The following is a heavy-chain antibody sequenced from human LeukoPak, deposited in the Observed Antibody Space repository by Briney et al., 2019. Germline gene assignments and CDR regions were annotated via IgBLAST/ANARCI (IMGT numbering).Heavy chain of an antibody. J-gene: IGHJ6*04. D-gene: IGHD2-21*01. CDR3: ARIYCGTIWSDGRQFEDV. Sequence: GGSMRLSCAASGFTFSSYSMNWVRQAPGKGLEWVSSISSSSYIYYADSVKGRFTISRDNAKNSLYLQMNSLRAEDTAVYYCARIYCGTIWSDGRQFEDVWGKGTTVTVSS. V-gene: IGHV3-21*01. CDR2: ISSSSYI. CDR1: GFTFSSYS.